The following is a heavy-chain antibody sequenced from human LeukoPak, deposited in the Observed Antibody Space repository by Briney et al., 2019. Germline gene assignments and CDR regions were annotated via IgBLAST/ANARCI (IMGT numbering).Heavy chain of an antibody. D-gene: IGHD4/OR15-4a*01. CDR1: GFSFSDSY. V-gene: IGHV3-11*01. Sequence: GGSLRLPCSASGFSFSDSYMSWFRLSPEKGLEWIAYITSSGTTTEYADSVKGRFTISRVNAKNSLYLQMSSLRPEDTAVYYCGRDPDYGDPYWGQGTLVTVSS. CDR3: GRDPDYGDPY. CDR2: ITSSGTTT. J-gene: IGHJ4*02.